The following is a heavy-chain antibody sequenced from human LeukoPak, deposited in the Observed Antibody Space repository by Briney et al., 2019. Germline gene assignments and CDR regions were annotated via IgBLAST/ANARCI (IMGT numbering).Heavy chain of an antibody. CDR3: ARQFRDSSGYYSYYFDY. Sequence: GESLKISCKGSGYSFAGYWIGWVRQMPGRGLEWMGIIYPGDSDTRYSPSFQGQVTISADKSISTAYLQWSSLKASDTAMYYCARQFRDSSGYYSYYFDYWGQGTLVTVSS. D-gene: IGHD3-22*01. CDR2: IYPGDSDT. CDR1: GYSFAGYW. J-gene: IGHJ4*02. V-gene: IGHV5-51*01.